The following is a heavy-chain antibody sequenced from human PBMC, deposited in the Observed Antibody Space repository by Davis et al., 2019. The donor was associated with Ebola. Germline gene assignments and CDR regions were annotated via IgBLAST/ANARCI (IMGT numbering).Heavy chain of an antibody. CDR1: GYVFTAFY. J-gene: IGHJ4*02. CDR3: ARDPWGMEKDS. Sequence: ASVKVSCKTSGYVFTAFYLHWVRQAPGQGLEWMGWIYPYNGNTHYAQKLQGRVSMTADTSTSTAYVELRSLRSDDTAVYYCARDPWGMEKDSWGQGTLVTISS. V-gene: IGHV1-18*04. D-gene: IGHD3-16*01. CDR2: IYPYNGNT.